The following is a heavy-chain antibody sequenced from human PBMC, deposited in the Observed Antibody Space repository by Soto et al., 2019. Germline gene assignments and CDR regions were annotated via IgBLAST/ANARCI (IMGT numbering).Heavy chain of an antibody. V-gene: IGHV3-48*02. Sequence: WGSLRLSCAASVFTFSIYSMTWVRQAPGKGLEWVSYISSSSSNIYYADSVKGRFTISRDNSKNSLYLQMNRLRDEDTAVYYCARDGITMIVVDSPYAFDIWGQGTMVTVSS. J-gene: IGHJ3*02. CDR2: ISSSSSNI. CDR1: VFTFSIYS. D-gene: IGHD3-22*01. CDR3: ARDGITMIVVDSPYAFDI.